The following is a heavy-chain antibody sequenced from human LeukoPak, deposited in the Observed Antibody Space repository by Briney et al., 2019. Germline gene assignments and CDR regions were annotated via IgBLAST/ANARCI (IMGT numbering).Heavy chain of an antibody. CDR2: ISYDGSNK. V-gene: IGHV3-30*18. Sequence: PGGSLRLSCAASGFTFSSYGMHWVRQAPGKGLEWVAVISYDGSNKYYADSVKGRFTISRDNSKNTLYLQMNSLRAADTAVYYCAKSRVRYSLDYFDYWGQGTPVTVSS. J-gene: IGHJ4*02. CDR3: AKSRVRYSLDYFDY. CDR1: GFTFSSYG. D-gene: IGHD5-18*01.